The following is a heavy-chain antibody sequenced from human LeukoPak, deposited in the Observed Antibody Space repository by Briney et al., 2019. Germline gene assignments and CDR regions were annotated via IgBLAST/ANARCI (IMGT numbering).Heavy chain of an antibody. V-gene: IGHV4-59*01. J-gene: IGHJ3*02. CDR2: IYYTGTT. CDR3: ARLKYNYDSSDAFDI. Sequence: SETLSLTYTVSGGSISSYYWSWIRQPPGKGLECIAYIYYTGTTNYNPSLKSRVTISVDTSKNQFSLKLSSVTAADTAVYYCARLKYNYDSSDAFDIWGQGTLVTVSS. CDR1: GGSISSYY. D-gene: IGHD3-22*01.